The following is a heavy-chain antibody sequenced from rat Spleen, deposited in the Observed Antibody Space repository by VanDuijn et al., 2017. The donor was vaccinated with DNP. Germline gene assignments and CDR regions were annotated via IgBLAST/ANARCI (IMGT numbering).Heavy chain of an antibody. J-gene: IGHJ3*01. V-gene: IGHV5-7*01. D-gene: IGHD1-2*01. Sequence: EVRLVESGGDFVQPGGSLKLSCLASGFTFSDHYMAWVRQAPSKGLEWVAYISYDGKVIYYGDSVRGRVAISRDNAKNTQYLQMDSLRSEDTATYYCVRHEDSSSHIYGFAYWGQGTLVTVSS. CDR2: ISYDGKVI. CDR3: VRHEDSSSHIYGFAY. CDR1: GFTFSDHY.